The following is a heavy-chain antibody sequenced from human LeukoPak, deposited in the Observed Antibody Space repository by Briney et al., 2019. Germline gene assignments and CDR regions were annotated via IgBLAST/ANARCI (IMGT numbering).Heavy chain of an antibody. J-gene: IGHJ6*04. V-gene: IGHV1-46*01. CDR3: ARNRGKKVRVQGGNGGATGMEV. CDR2: INPSGGST. CDR1: GYTFTSYY. D-gene: IGHD4-23*01. Sequence: ASVKVSCKASGYTFTSYYMHWVRQAPGQGLEWMGIINPSGGSTSYAQKFQGRVTMTRDTSTSTVYMELSSLRSEDTAVYYCARNRGKKVRVQGGNGGATGMEVGGKGTRV.